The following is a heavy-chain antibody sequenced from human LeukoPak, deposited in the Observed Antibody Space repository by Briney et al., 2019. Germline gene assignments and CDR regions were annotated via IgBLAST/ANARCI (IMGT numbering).Heavy chain of an antibody. CDR3: TKLKGWYGDGYFDS. CDR1: GFSLSSKY. V-gene: IGHV3-53*01. J-gene: IGHJ4*02. Sequence: GGSLRLSCAASGFSLSSKYMSWVRQPAGKGLEWVSVIYSGGTTFYADSMKGRFTISRDNSKNTLYLQMNSLRPDDTAVYYCTKLKGWYGDGYFDSWGPGTLVTVSS. D-gene: IGHD6-19*01. CDR2: IYSGGTT.